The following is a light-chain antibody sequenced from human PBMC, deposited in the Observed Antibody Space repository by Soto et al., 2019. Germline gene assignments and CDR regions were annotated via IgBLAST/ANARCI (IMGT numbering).Light chain of an antibody. CDR2: DVT. CDR1: SSDVGRSNY. V-gene: IGLV2-8*01. CDR3: NSYVGSNNYV. J-gene: IGLJ1*01. Sequence: QSALTQPPSSSGSPGESVTISCIGTSSDVGRSNYVSWYQHHPGKAPKLIIYDVTKRPSGVPDRFSGSKSGNTASLTVSGLQADDEADYYCNSYVGSNNYVFGTGTNVTVL.